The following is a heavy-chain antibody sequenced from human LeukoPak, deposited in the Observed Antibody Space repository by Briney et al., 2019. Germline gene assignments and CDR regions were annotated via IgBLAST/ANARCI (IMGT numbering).Heavy chain of an antibody. D-gene: IGHD3-10*01. Sequence: PSETLSLTCTVSGSSISSSSYYLGWIRQPPGKGLEWIGSIYYSGSTYYNPSLKSRVTISVDTSKNQFSLKLSSVTAADTAVYYCARHELWFGERKFDYWGQGTLVTVSS. J-gene: IGHJ4*02. CDR3: ARHELWFGERKFDY. CDR1: GSSISSSSYY. CDR2: IYYSGST. V-gene: IGHV4-39*01.